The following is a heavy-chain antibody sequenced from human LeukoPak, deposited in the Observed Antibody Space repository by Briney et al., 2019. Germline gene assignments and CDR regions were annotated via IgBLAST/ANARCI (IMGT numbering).Heavy chain of an antibody. D-gene: IGHD6-13*01. CDR2: ISGSGGST. CDR1: GFTFSSYA. J-gene: IGHJ5*02. V-gene: IGHV3-23*01. CDR3: AKTLRQQLVNWFDP. Sequence: PGGSLRLSCAASGFTFSSYAMSWVRQAPGKGLEWVSAISGSGGSTYYEDSVKGRFTISRDNSKNTLYLQMNSLRAEDTAVYYCAKTLRQQLVNWFDPWGQGTLVTVSS.